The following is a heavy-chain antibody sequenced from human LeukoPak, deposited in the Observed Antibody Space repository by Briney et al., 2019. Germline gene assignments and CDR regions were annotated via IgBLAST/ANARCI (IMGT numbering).Heavy chain of an antibody. CDR2: VNRDGSET. J-gene: IGHJ6*02. CDR3: ARNNGMDV. Sequence: GGSLRLSCAASGYALSSHWMTWVRQVPGRGPEWVANVNRDGSETYYLDSVKGRFTISKDNAKNSLYLQMNSLRAEDTALYHCARNNGMDVWGQGTTVIVSS. CDR1: GYALSSHW. V-gene: IGHV3-7*03.